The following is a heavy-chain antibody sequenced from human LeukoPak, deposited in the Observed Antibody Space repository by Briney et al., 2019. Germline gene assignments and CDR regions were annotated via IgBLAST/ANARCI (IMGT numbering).Heavy chain of an antibody. Sequence: PGGSLRLSRAASGFAFSSYSMNWVRQAPGKGLEWVSYISSSSSTIYYADSVKGRFTISRDNGKNSLYLQMNSLRAEDTAAYYCASQLGDASDIWGQGTMVTVSS. J-gene: IGHJ3*02. CDR2: ISSSSSTI. D-gene: IGHD6-13*01. CDR3: ASQLGDASDI. CDR1: GFAFSSYS. V-gene: IGHV3-48*01.